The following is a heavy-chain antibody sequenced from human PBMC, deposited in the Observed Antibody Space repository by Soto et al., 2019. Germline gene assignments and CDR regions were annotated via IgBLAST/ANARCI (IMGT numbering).Heavy chain of an antibody. J-gene: IGHJ4*02. CDR3: ARGLLRYYDFWSGYPSYFDY. CDR1: GGAFSSYA. CDR2: IIPIFGTA. D-gene: IGHD3-3*01. Sequence: SVKVSCKASGGAFSSYAISWVRQAPGQGLEWMGGIIPIFGTANYAQKFQGRVTITADKSTSTAYMELSSLRSEDTAVYYCARGLLRYYDFWSGYPSYFDYWGQGTLVTVSS. V-gene: IGHV1-69*06.